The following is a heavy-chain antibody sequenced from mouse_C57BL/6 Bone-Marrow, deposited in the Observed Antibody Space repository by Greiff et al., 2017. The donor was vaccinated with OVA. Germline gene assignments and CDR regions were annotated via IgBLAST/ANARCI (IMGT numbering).Heavy chain of an antibody. CDR2: IYPGDGDT. D-gene: IGHD1-1*01. CDR1: GYAFSSSW. Sequence: VKPGASVKISCKASGYAFSSSWMNWVKQRPGKGLEWIGRIYPGDGDTNYNGKFKGKATLTADKSSSTAYMQPSSLTSEDSAVYFCARGDYYGSNPYYAMDYWGQGTSVTVSS. J-gene: IGHJ4*01. V-gene: IGHV1-82*01. CDR3: ARGDYYGSNPYYAMDY.